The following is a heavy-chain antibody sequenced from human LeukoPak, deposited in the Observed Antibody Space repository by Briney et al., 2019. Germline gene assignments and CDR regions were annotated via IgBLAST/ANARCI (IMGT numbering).Heavy chain of an antibody. CDR3: SKDRTTSGGAEGY. CDR1: GFTFSSYS. CDR2: ISGSGGGT. Sequence: PGGSLRLSCAASGFTFSSYSMNWVRQAPGKGLEWVSGISGSGGGTYYADSVKGRFTISRDNSKNTLYLQMNSLRAEGTAIYYCSKDRTTSGGAEGYWGQGTLVTVSA. V-gene: IGHV3-23*01. J-gene: IGHJ4*02. D-gene: IGHD3-10*01.